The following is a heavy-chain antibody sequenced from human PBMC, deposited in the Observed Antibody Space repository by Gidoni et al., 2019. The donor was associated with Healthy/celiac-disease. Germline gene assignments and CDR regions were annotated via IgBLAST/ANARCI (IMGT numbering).Heavy chain of an antibody. Sequence: QVQLQQWGAGLLKPSETLSLTCAVYGGSFSGYYWSWIRQPPGKGLEWIGEINHSGSTNYNPSLKSRVTISVDTSKNQFSLKLSSVTAADTAVYYCARAPKNYDYVWGSYRTAYYFDYWGQGTLVTVSS. J-gene: IGHJ4*02. D-gene: IGHD3-16*02. CDR1: GGSFSGYY. CDR2: INHSGST. V-gene: IGHV4-34*01. CDR3: ARAPKNYDYVWGSYRTAYYFDY.